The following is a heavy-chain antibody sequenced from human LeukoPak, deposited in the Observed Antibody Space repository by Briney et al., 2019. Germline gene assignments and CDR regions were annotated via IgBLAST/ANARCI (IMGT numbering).Heavy chain of an antibody. CDR1: GGSISSYY. J-gene: IGHJ4*02. Sequence: SETLSLTCTVSGGSISSYYWSWLRQPPGKGLEWIGYIHTRGSTNYNPSLKSRVTISVDTSKNQFSLKLSSVTAADTAVYYCAGDSGWYVYNYWGQGTLVSVSS. D-gene: IGHD6-19*01. CDR2: IHTRGST. V-gene: IGHV4-4*09. CDR3: AGDSGWYVYNY.